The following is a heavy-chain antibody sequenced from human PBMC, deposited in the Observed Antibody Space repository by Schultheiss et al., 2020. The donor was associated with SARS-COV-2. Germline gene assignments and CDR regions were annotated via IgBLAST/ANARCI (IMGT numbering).Heavy chain of an antibody. D-gene: IGHD5-18*01. J-gene: IGHJ6*02. Sequence: ASVKVSCKASGYTFTSYGISWVRQAPGQGLEWMGWISAYNGNTNYAQKLQGRVTMTADRSTSTAYMELSSLRSEDTAVYYCVRSGYSFGMHYYYYGMDVWGQGTTVTVSS. CDR3: VRSGYSFGMHYYYYGMDV. CDR2: ISAYNGNT. V-gene: IGHV1-18*04. CDR1: GYTFTSYG.